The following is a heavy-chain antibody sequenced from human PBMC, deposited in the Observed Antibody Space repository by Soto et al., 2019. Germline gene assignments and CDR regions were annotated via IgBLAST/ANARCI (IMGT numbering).Heavy chain of an antibody. D-gene: IGHD6-13*01. CDR2: ISAYNGNT. J-gene: IGHJ4*02. Sequence: ASVKVSCKASGYTFTSYGISWVRQAPGQGLEWMGWISAYNGNTNYAQKLQGRVTMTTDTSTSTAYMELRSLRSDDTAVYYGAGAAAAGELDYWGQGTLVTVSS. CDR1: GYTFTSYG. V-gene: IGHV1-18*01. CDR3: AGAAAAGELDY.